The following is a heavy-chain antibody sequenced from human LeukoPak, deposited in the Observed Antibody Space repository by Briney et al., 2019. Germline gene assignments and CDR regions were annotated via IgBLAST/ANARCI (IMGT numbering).Heavy chain of an antibody. D-gene: IGHD4-23*01. CDR1: GFTVSRIF. CDR3: ARTNGHGGNFFDY. J-gene: IGHJ4*02. V-gene: IGHV3-66*01. CDR2: IYSSGNT. Sequence: PGRSLRLSCAASGFTVSRIFMSWVRQAPGKGLEWVSVIYSSGNTYYADSAKGRFTISRDNSKNTLYLQMNNLRAEDTAVYFCARTNGHGGNFFDYWGQGTLVTVSS.